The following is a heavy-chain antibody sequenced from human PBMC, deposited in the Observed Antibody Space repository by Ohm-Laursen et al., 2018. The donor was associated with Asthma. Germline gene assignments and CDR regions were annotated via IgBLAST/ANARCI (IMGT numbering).Heavy chain of an antibody. CDR1: GFTFRSYA. Sequence: SLRLSCAASGFTFRSYAMHWVRQAPGKGLEWVAVISYDGSNKYYADSVKGRFTISRDNSKNTLYLQMNSLRAEDTAVYYCARGPRTIFGVPYGYYFDYWGQGTLVTVSS. V-gene: IGHV3-30*04. CDR3: ARGPRTIFGVPYGYYFDY. J-gene: IGHJ4*02. CDR2: ISYDGSNK. D-gene: IGHD3-3*01.